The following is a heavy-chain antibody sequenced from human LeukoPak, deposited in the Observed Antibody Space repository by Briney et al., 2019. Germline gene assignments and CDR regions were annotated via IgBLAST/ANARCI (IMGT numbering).Heavy chain of an antibody. D-gene: IGHD3-16*01. V-gene: IGHV4-34*01. CDR2: INHSGST. Sequence: PSETLSLTCAVYGVSFSGYYWSWIRQPPGKGLEWIGEINHSGSTNYNPSLKSRVTISVDTSKNQFSLKLSSVTAADTAVYYCARGSRWGRFFDYWGQGTLVTVSS. CDR1: GVSFSGYY. J-gene: IGHJ4*02. CDR3: ARGSRWGRFFDY.